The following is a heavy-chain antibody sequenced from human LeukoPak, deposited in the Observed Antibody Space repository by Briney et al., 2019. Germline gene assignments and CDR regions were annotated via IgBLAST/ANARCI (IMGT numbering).Heavy chain of an antibody. CDR2: MNPNSGNT. CDR3: ARSVSTSWSYYYYGMDV. V-gene: IGHV1-8*01. D-gene: IGHD2-2*01. Sequence: ASVKDSCKASGYTFTSYDINWVRQATGQGLEWMGWMNPNSGNTGYAQKFQGRVTTTRNTSISTAYMELSSLRSEDTAVYYCARSVSTSWSYYYYGMDVWGQGTTVTVSS. J-gene: IGHJ6*02. CDR1: GYTFTSYD.